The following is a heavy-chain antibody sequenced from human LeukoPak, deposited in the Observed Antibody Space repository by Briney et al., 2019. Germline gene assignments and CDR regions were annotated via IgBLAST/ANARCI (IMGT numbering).Heavy chain of an antibody. Sequence: SETLSLTCTVSGGSISSSSYYWAWIRQPPGRGLEWIGSIYNSGSTYYNPSLKSRVTISVDTSKNQFSLKLSSVTAADTAVYFCARDPNSRDLKNDSWGQGTLVTVSS. J-gene: IGHJ4*02. D-gene: IGHD3/OR15-3a*01. CDR1: GGSISSSSYY. CDR2: IYNSGST. V-gene: IGHV4-39*07. CDR3: ARDPNSRDLKNDS.